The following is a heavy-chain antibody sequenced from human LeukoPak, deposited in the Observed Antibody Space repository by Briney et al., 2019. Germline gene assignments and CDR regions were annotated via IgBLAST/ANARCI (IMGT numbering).Heavy chain of an antibody. CDR2: INHSGST. J-gene: IGHJ6*04. CDR1: GGSFSGYY. Sequence: PSETLSLTCAVYGGSFSGYYWSWIRQPPGKGLEWIGEINHSGSTNYDPSLKSRVTISVDTSKNQFSLKLSSVTAADTAVYYCARGASLAREVVPAARSGAYYYYGMDVWGKGTTVTVSS. D-gene: IGHD2-2*01. V-gene: IGHV4-34*01. CDR3: ARGASLAREVVPAARSGAYYYYGMDV.